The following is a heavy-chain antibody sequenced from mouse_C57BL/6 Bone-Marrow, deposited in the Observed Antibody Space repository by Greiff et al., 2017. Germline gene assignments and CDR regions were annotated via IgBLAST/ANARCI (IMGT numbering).Heavy chain of an antibody. V-gene: IGHV14-4*01. Sequence: VQLQQSGAELVRPGASVKLSCTASGFNIKDYYMHWVKQRPEQGLEWIGWIDPENGDTEYASKFQGKATITADTSSNTAYLQLSSLTSEDTAVYYCTTLLITTLDYWGQGTSVTVSS. D-gene: IGHD1-1*01. CDR1: GFNIKDYY. CDR3: TTLLITTLDY. CDR2: IDPENGDT. J-gene: IGHJ4*01.